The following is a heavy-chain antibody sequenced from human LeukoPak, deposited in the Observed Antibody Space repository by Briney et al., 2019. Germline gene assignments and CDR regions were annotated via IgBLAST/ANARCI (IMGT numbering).Heavy chain of an antibody. V-gene: IGHV1-2*02. CDR2: INPNSCAT. CDR3: VRAHYLDDN. J-gene: IGHJ4*02. Sequence: ASVKVSCKASGYTFTAYYLHWVRQAPGQGLEYVGWINPNSCATNCAQRFRGRVTVTMDTYTSTGYMELSSLTSDDTAVYYCVRAHYLDDNWGQGTLITVS. D-gene: IGHD1-1*01. CDR1: GYTFTAYY.